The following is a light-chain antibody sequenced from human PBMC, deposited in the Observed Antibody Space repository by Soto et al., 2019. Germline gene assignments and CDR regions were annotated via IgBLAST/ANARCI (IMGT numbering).Light chain of an antibody. CDR2: DAS. CDR3: QQRTNWPPALS. V-gene: IGKV3-11*01. CDR1: QSVSSF. J-gene: IGKJ4*01. Sequence: EIVLTQSPATLSLSPGERATLSCRASQSVSSFLAWYQQKPGQTPRLLIYDASKRATGIPVRFSGSGSGTDFPLSISSLEPEDFAVYYCQQRTNWPPALSFGGGTKVEI.